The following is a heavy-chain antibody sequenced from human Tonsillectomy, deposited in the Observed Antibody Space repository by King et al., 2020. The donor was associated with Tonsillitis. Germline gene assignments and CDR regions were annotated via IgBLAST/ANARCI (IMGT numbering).Heavy chain of an antibody. J-gene: IGHJ6*02. V-gene: IGHV3-30*04. CDR1: GFSFSISA. CDR3: ARGVDYGMDV. Sequence: VQLVESGGGVVQPGRSLRLSCAASGFSFSISAMDWVRQAPGKGLEWVAFISNVGSNKNYADSVKGRCTISRDNSKNTLYLEINSLRAEDTALYYCARGVDYGMDVWGQGITVTVSS. CDR2: ISNVGSNK. D-gene: IGHD2-2*01.